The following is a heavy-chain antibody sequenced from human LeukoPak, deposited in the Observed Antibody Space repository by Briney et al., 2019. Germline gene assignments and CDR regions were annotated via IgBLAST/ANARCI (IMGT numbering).Heavy chain of an antibody. V-gene: IGHV1-69*06. CDR2: IIPIFGTA. CDR3: ACLWSPLDY. CDR1: GGTFSSYA. D-gene: IGHD3-10*01. Sequence: SVKLSCKASGGTFSSYAISWARQAPGQGLEWMGGIIPIFGTANYAQKFQGRVTITADKSTSTAYMELSSLRSEDTAVYYCACLWSPLDYWGQGTLVTVSS. J-gene: IGHJ4*02.